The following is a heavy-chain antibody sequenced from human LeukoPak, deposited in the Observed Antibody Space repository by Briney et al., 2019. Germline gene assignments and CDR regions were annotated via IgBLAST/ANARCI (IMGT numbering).Heavy chain of an antibody. D-gene: IGHD1-26*01. CDR1: AGSISSDY. V-gene: IGHV4-59*01. Sequence: SETLSLTCTVSAGSISSDYWSWIRQPPGKGLEWIGYIYYSGSTNSNPARKSRVTISVDTAKNPFSLKLSSVTAADTAVYYCARQAWELQVAYFDYWGQGTLVTVSS. CDR3: ARQAWELQVAYFDY. CDR2: IYYSGST. J-gene: IGHJ4*02.